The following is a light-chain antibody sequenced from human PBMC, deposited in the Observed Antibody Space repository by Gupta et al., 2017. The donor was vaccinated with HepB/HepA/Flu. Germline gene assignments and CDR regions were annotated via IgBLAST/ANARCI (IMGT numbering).Light chain of an antibody. J-gene: IGKJ4*01. CDR1: QSVSSN. Sequence: EIVMTQSPVTLSVSPGERATLSCRASQSVSSNLAWYQQKPGQAPRLLIYGASTRATGVPARFSGSGSGTEFTLTISSLQSEDFAFYYCQHENNWPFTFGRGTKVEIK. CDR3: QHENNWPFT. V-gene: IGKV3-15*01. CDR2: GAS.